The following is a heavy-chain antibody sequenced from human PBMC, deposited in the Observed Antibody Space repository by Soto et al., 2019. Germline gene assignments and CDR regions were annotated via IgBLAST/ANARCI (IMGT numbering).Heavy chain of an antibody. V-gene: IGHV1-18*01. J-gene: IGHJ4*02. CDR2: ISAYNGNT. D-gene: IGHD6-13*01. CDR1: GYTFTNFG. CDR3: VRGVIH. Sequence: VKVSCKASGYTFTNFGISWVRQAPGQGLEWMGWISAYNGNTNYAQNFQGRVTMATDTSTSTAYMELRSLRSDDTAVYFCVRGVIHWGLGTLVTVSS.